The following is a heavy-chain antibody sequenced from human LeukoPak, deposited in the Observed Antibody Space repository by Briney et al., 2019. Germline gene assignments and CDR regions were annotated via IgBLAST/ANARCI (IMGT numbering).Heavy chain of an antibody. V-gene: IGHV1-2*02. CDR3: ARAAAGYNWFDP. Sequence: GASVKVSCKASGYTFTGYYMHWVRQAPGQGLGWMGWINPNSGGTNYAQKFQGRVTMTRDTSISTAYMELSRLRSDDTAVYYCARAAAGYNWFDPWGQGTLVTVSS. D-gene: IGHD6-13*01. CDR1: GYTFTGYY. CDR2: INPNSGGT. J-gene: IGHJ5*02.